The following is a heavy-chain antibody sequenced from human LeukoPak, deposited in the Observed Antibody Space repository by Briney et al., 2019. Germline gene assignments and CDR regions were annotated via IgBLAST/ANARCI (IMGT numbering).Heavy chain of an antibody. D-gene: IGHD3-22*01. CDR1: GFTVSSNY. J-gene: IGHJ4*02. Sequence: GGSLRLSCAASGFTVSSNYMSWVRQAPGKGLEWVSVIYSGGSTYYADSVKGRFTISRDNSKNTLYLQMNSLRAEDTAVYYCAREGRDYYYDSSGYLGYWGQGTLVTVSS. V-gene: IGHV3-66*01. CDR3: AREGRDYYYDSSGYLGY. CDR2: IYSGGST.